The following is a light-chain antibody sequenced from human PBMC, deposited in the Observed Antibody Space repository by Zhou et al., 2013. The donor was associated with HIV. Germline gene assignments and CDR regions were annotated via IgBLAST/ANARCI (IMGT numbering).Light chain of an antibody. V-gene: IGLV2-14*03. CDR3: GSYAGSSIWI. Sequence: QSALTQPASVSGSPGQSITISCTGTSSDIGAYKYVSWYQLYPGKAPKLLIYDVSKRPSGVSNRFSGSKSANTASLTVSGLQAEDESDYYCGSYAGSSIWIFGGGTKLTV. CDR1: SSDIGAYKY. CDR2: DVS. J-gene: IGLJ2*01.